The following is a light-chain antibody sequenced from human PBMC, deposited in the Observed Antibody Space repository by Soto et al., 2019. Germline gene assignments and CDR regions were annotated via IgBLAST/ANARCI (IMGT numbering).Light chain of an antibody. V-gene: IGKV3-15*01. CDR1: QASSSN. Sequence: EVVMTKSPAPLSVSRGERATLSCMANQASSSNLAWYQQKPGQAPMLLIYGASTRATGIPDRFSGSGSGKEIVCTINGLQCEEFARYYCYHYNNWLGTCDGGTKGEIK. CDR2: GAS. CDR3: YHYNNWLGT. J-gene: IGKJ4*02.